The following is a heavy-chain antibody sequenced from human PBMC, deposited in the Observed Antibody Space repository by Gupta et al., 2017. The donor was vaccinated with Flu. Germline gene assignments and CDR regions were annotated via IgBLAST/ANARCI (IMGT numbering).Heavy chain of an antibody. J-gene: IGHJ3*02. Sequence: KGLEWVSSISSSSSYIYYTDSVKGRFTISRDNAKNSLYLQMNSLRAEDTAVYYCARDRDVSEWELRGDAFDIWGQGTMVTVSS. V-gene: IGHV3-21*01. CDR3: ARDRDVSEWELRGDAFDI. CDR2: ISSSSSYI. D-gene: IGHD1-26*01.